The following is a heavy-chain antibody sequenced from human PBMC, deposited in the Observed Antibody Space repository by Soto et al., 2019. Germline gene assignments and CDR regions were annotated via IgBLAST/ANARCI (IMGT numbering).Heavy chain of an antibody. Sequence: SETLSLTCTVSGGSISSSSYYWGWIRQPPGKGLEWIGSIYYSGSTYYNPSLKSRVTISVDTSKNQFSLKLSSVTAADTAVYYCARDISSPHLKPFDYWGQGTLVTVSS. CDR1: GGSISSSSYY. CDR3: ARDISSPHLKPFDY. CDR2: IYYSGST. V-gene: IGHV4-39*07. J-gene: IGHJ4*02.